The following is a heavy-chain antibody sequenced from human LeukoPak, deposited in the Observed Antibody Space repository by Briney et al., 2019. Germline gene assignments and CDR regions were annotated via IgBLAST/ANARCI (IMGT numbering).Heavy chain of an antibody. CDR2: IRYDGSNK. Sequence: PGGSLRLSCAASGFTFSSYGMHWVRQAPGKGLEWVAFIRYDGSNKYYADSVKGRFTISRDNSKNTLYLQMNSLRAEDTAVYYCAKDLEEQWLVPDFDYWGQGTLVTVSS. J-gene: IGHJ4*02. V-gene: IGHV3-30*02. CDR1: GFTFSSYG. D-gene: IGHD6-19*01. CDR3: AKDLEEQWLVPDFDY.